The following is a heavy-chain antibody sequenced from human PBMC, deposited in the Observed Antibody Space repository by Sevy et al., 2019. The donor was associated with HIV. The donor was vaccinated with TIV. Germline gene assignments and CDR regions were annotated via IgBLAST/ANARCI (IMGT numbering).Heavy chain of an antibody. CDR2: FDPEDGET. J-gene: IGHJ6*02. Sequence: ASVKVSCKVSGYTLTELSMHWVRQAPGKGLEWMGGFDPEDGETIYAQKFQGRVTMTEDTSTDTAYMELGSLRSEDTAVYYCAMPLVVPAADYYYYGMDVWGQGTTVTVSS. CDR3: AMPLVVPAADYYYYGMDV. D-gene: IGHD2-2*01. CDR1: GYTLTELS. V-gene: IGHV1-24*01.